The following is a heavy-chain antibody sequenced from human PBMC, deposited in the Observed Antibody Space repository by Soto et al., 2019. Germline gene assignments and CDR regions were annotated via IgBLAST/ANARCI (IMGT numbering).Heavy chain of an antibody. CDR2: ISFDGTTD. V-gene: IGHV3-30-3*01. CDR1: GFNFNNYN. J-gene: IGHJ6*02. Sequence: GGSLRISCVASGFNFNNYNLHWVRQAPSNSLESVAVISFDGTTDYYADSVKGRFTASRDNFKNILSLQMDSLRPEDTAVYYCARDNRDCSAFNCYNPGRVFGLDVWGQGTTVTVSS. CDR3: ARDNRDCSAFNCYNPGRVFGLDV. D-gene: IGHD2-15*01.